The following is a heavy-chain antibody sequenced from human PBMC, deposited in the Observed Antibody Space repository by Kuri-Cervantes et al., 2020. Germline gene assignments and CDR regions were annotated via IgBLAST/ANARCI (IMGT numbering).Heavy chain of an antibody. J-gene: IGHJ4*02. CDR1: GYTFTGYY. CDR2: INPNSGGT. D-gene: IGHD3-22*01. Sequence: ASVTVSCKASGYTFTGYYMHWVRQAPGQGLEWMGWINPNSGGTNYAQKFQGRVTMTRDTSISTAYMELSRLRSDDTAVYYCARSDSSGYSVDYWGQGTLVTVSS. V-gene: IGHV1-2*02. CDR3: ARSDSSGYSVDY.